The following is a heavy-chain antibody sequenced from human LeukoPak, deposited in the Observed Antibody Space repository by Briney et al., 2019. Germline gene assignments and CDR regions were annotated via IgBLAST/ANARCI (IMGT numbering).Heavy chain of an antibody. D-gene: IGHD6-6*01. CDR2: IYYSGST. CDR3: ARSPGFRAARTFDY. Sequence: SETLSLTCTVSGGSINSYYWSWIRQPPGKGLEWIGYIYYSGSTNYNPSLKSRVTISVDTSKNQFSLKLSSVTAADTAVYYCARSPGFRAARTFDYWGQGTLVTVSS. CDR1: GGSINSYY. J-gene: IGHJ4*02. V-gene: IGHV4-59*01.